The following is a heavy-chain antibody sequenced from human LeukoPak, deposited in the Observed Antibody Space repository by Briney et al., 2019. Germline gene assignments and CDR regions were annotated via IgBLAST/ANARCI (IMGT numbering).Heavy chain of an antibody. V-gene: IGHV1-3*04. CDR3: ARVRDGFFDY. CDR2: IYTGNGDT. Sequence: ASVKVSCKASGYTFISNTLNWLRQAPGQSLEWMGLIYTGNGDTKYSQKFQGRVTITRDASATTAYMELSSLRFEDTAIYYCARVRDGFFDYWGQGTLVTVSS. D-gene: IGHD5-24*01. J-gene: IGHJ4*02. CDR1: GYTFISNT.